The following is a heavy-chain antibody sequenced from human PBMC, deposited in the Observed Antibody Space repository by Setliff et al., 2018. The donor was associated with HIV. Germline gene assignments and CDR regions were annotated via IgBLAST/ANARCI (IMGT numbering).Heavy chain of an antibody. CDR1: GFTFSSYR. CDR2: INDDGSTT. J-gene: IGHJ4*02. V-gene: IGHV3-74*01. CDR3: AIGGFDY. Sequence: PGGSLRLSCVASGFTFSSYRMHWVRQSPGGGLVWVARINDDGSTTSYADSVKGRFTISRDDAENSLYLQMNSLGPEDTAVYYCAIGGFDYWGQGTLVTVSS. D-gene: IGHD2-15*01.